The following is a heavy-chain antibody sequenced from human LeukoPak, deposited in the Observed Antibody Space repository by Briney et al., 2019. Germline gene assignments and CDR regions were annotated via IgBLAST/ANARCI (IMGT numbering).Heavy chain of an antibody. CDR2: IYPGDSDT. Sequence: PGESLKISCKGSGYSFTSYWIGWVRQMPGKGLEWMGIIYPGDSDTRYSPSFQGQVTISADKSISTAYLQWSSLKASDTAMYYCARISYYDSSGYYYVGPIYAFDIWGQGTMVTVSS. V-gene: IGHV5-51*01. CDR1: GYSFTSYW. D-gene: IGHD3-22*01. J-gene: IGHJ3*02. CDR3: ARISYYDSSGYYYVGPIYAFDI.